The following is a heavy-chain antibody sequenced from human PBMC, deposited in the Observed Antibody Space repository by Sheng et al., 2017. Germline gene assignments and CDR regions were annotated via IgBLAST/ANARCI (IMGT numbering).Heavy chain of an antibody. D-gene: IGHD3-9*01. J-gene: IGHJ3*02. V-gene: IGHV4-34*01. CDR3: ARGGSHLRYFDWLPTHAFDI. CDR2: INHSGST. CDR1: GGSFSGYY. Sequence: QVQLQQWGAGLLKPSETLSLTCAVYGGSFSGYYWSWIRQPPGKGLEWIGEINHSGSTNYNPSLKSRVTISVDTSKNQFSLKLSSVTAADTAVYYCARGGSHLRYFDWLPTHAFDIWGQGTMVTVSS.